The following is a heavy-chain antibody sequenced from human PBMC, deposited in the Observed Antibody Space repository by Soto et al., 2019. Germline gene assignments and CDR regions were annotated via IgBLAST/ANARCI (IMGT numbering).Heavy chain of an antibody. Sequence: GVSLRLSCASSGFTFSLHGMHWVRQAPGKGLEWVAAIWDDGRRKDYADSVKDRLFISRDNSKNTLYLQLDSLRPEDTAVYYCATWQGSLNFHYCGQGTLVTVSS. CDR2: IWDDGRRK. CDR1: GFTFSLHG. CDR3: ATWQGSLNFHY. V-gene: IGHV3-33*01. J-gene: IGHJ4*02.